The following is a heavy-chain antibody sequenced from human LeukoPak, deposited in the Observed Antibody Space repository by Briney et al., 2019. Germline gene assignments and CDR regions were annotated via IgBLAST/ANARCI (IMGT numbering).Heavy chain of an antibody. V-gene: IGHV3-30*02. CDR3: VGVIVVVPAAPPLPH. D-gene: IGHD2-2*01. Sequence: PGGSLRLSCAASGFTFSSYGMHWVRQAPGKGLEWVAFIRYDGSNKYYADSVKGRFTISRDNSKNTLYLQMDTLRAEDTAVYYCVGVIVVVPAAPPLPHWGQGTLVTVSS. CDR2: IRYDGSNK. CDR1: GFTFSSYG. J-gene: IGHJ4*02.